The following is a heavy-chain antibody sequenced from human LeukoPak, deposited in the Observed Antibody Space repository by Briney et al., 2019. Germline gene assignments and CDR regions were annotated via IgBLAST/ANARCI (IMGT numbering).Heavy chain of an antibody. D-gene: IGHD3-10*01. Sequence: GGSLRLSCAASGFTFSFYGMHWVRQAPGKGLEWVAFIRYDGSNKYYVESVKGRFTISRDNSKNTLYLQMNSLRAEDTAVYYCAKDFGYSGSGSYNWFDPWGQGTLVTVSS. CDR1: GFTFSFYG. CDR2: IRYDGSNK. J-gene: IGHJ5*02. CDR3: AKDFGYSGSGSYNWFDP. V-gene: IGHV3-30*02.